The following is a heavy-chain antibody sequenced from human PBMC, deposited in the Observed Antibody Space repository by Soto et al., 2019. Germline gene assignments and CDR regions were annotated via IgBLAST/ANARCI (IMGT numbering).Heavy chain of an antibody. J-gene: IGHJ6*02. CDR1: GGSISSGGYY. V-gene: IGHV4-31*03. CDR3: ARGAREQLARDQYYYGMDV. CDR2: IYYSGST. D-gene: IGHD6-6*01. Sequence: SETLSLTCTVSGGSISSGGYYWSWIRQHPGKGLEWIGYIYYSGSTYYNPSLKSRVTISVDTSKNQFSLKLSSVTAADTAVYYCARGAREQLARDQYYYGMDVWGQGTTVTVSS.